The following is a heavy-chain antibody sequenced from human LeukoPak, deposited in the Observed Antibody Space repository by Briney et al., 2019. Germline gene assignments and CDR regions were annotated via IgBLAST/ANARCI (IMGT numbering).Heavy chain of an antibody. CDR2: IIPILGIA. Sequence: GSSVKVSCKASGGTFSSYAISWVRQAPGQGLEWMGRIIPILGIANYAQKFQGRVTMTRDTSISTAYMELSSLRSEDTAMYYCARKNYCSGGSCYLRGWFDPWGQGTLVTVSS. V-gene: IGHV1-69*04. D-gene: IGHD2-15*01. CDR3: ARKNYCSGGSCYLRGWFDP. CDR1: GGTFSSYA. J-gene: IGHJ5*02.